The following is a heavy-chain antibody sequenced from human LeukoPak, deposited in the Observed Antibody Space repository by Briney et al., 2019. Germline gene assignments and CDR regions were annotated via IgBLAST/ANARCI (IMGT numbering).Heavy chain of an antibody. CDR3: ARDSVTTVTPDAFDI. V-gene: IGHV1-18*01. CDR1: GYTFTSYG. J-gene: IGHJ3*02. CDR2: ISAYNGNT. Sequence: ASVKVSCKASGYTFTSYGISWVRQAPGQGLEWMGWISAYNGNTNYAQKLQGRVIMTTDTSTSTAYMEPRSLRSDDTAVYYCARDSVTTVTPDAFDIWGQGTMVTVSS. D-gene: IGHD4-17*01.